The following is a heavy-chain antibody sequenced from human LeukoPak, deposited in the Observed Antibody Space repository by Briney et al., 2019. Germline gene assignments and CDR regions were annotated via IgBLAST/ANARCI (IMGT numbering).Heavy chain of an antibody. CDR3: ARERGSGTYHPFDP. CDR2: IKDDGSDK. CDR1: GFPFSSYW. J-gene: IGHJ5*02. Sequence: HPGGSLRLSCAASGFPFSSYWMSWVRQAPGKGLEWVANIKDDGSDKYYVDSVKGRFTISRDNAKNSLYLQMNSLRAEDTAVYYCARERGSGTYHPFDPWGQGTLVTVSS. V-gene: IGHV3-7*01. D-gene: IGHD3-10*01.